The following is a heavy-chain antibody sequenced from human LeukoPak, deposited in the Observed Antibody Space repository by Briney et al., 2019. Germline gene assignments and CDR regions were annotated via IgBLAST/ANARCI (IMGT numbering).Heavy chain of an antibody. V-gene: IGHV3-48*04. J-gene: IGHJ6*04. Sequence: PGGSLRLSCAASGFTFSSYSMNCVSQAPGKGLEGVSYISSSGSTIYYADSVKGRFTISRDNAKNSLYLQMNSLRADDTAVYDCAKLGITMIGGVWGKGPTVTISS. CDR3: AKLGITMIGGV. D-gene: IGHD3-10*02. CDR1: GFTFSSYS. CDR2: ISSSGSTI.